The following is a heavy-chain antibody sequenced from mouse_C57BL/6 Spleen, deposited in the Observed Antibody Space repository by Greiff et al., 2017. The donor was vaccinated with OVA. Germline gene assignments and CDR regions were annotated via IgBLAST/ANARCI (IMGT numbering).Heavy chain of an antibody. Sequence: EVKLMESGPGLVKPSQSLSLTCSVTGYSITSGYYWNWIRQFPGNKLEWMGYISYDGSNNYNPSLKNRISITRDTSKNQFFLKLNSVTTEDTATYYCARGRVLRGYFDVRGTGTTVTVSS. CDR2: ISYDGSN. D-gene: IGHD1-1*01. J-gene: IGHJ1*03. CDR3: ARGRVLRGYFDV. CDR1: GYSITSGYY. V-gene: IGHV3-6*01.